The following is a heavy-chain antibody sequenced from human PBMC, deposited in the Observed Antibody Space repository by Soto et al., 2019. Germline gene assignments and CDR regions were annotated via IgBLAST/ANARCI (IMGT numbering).Heavy chain of an antibody. CDR2: IYYSGST. CDR3: ARVVSPPWDYDSSGYYRAWGGFDY. D-gene: IGHD3-22*01. J-gene: IGHJ4*02. Sequence: SETLSLTCTVSGVSISSYYWSWIRQPPGKGLEWIGYIYYSGSTNYNPSLKSRVTISVDTSKNQFSLKLSSVTAADTAVYYCARVVSPPWDYDSSGYYRAWGGFDYWGQGTLVTVSS. V-gene: IGHV4-59*01. CDR1: GVSISSYY.